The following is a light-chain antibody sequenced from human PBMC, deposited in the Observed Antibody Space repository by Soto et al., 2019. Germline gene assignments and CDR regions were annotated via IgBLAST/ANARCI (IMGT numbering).Light chain of an antibody. CDR1: QSVSRSY. V-gene: IGKV3-20*01. CDR2: DAS. J-gene: IGKJ1*01. CDR3: QPYGSSPET. Sequence: EIVLTQSPGTLSLSPGERATISCRASQSVSRSYLAWYQQKPGQAPRLLIYDASNRSTGIPDRFSGSGSGTDFSLTISRLEPEDVEVYYCQPYGSSPETFGQGTKVEIK.